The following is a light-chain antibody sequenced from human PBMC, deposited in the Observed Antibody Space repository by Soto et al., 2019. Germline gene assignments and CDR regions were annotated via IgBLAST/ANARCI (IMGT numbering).Light chain of an antibody. V-gene: IGKV3-15*01. J-gene: IGKJ3*01. CDR3: QQYDNLPLT. Sequence: EGVMTQSPATLSVSPGERATLSCRASQSVGSNLAWYQQKPGQAPRLLIFGASSRATGVPARFSGSGSGTEFTLTINSLQSEDFAVYFCQQYDNLPLTFGPGTKVDIK. CDR1: QSVGSN. CDR2: GAS.